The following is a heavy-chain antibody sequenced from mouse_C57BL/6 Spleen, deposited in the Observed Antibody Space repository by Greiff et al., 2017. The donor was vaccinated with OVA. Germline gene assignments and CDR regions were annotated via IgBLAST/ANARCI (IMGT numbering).Heavy chain of an antibody. Sequence: EVKLVESGGGLVQPGGSLKLSCAASGFTFSDYYMYWVRQTPEKRLEWVAYISNGGGSTYYPDTVKGRFTISRDNAKNTLYLQMSRLKSEDTAMYYCARHGGGYYPYWGQGTLVTVSA. D-gene: IGHD2-3*01. V-gene: IGHV5-12*01. CDR1: GFTFSDYY. J-gene: IGHJ3*01. CDR3: ARHGGGYYPY. CDR2: ISNGGGST.